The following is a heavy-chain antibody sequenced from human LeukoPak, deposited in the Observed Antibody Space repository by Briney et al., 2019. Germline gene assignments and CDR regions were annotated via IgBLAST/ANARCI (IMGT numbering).Heavy chain of an antibody. CDR2: ISGSGRTT. CDR3: AKVWDLTSGTYCGGDCHYFGS. V-gene: IGHV3-23*01. D-gene: IGHD2-21*01. Sequence: GGSLRLSCAASGFTFSSYAMSWVRQAPGKGLEWVSGISGSGRTTHYADSVKGRFTVSRDTSKNALYLQTNSLRVEDTAVYFCAKVWDLTSGTYCGGDCHYFGSWGQGTLVTVSS. J-gene: IGHJ4*02. CDR1: GFTFSSYA.